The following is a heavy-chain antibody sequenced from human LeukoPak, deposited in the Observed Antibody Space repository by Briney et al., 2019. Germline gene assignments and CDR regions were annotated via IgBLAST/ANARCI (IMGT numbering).Heavy chain of an antibody. V-gene: IGHV4-34*01. J-gene: IGHJ4*02. CDR3: ARAPYSSSFFDC. CDR1: GGSFSGYY. CDR2: INHSGST. Sequence: PSETLSLTCAVSGGSFSGYYWSWIRQPPGKGLEWIGEINHSGSTNYNPSLKSRVTISVDTSKNQFSLKLSSVTAADTAVYYCARAPYSSSFFDCWGQGTLVTVS. D-gene: IGHD6-13*01.